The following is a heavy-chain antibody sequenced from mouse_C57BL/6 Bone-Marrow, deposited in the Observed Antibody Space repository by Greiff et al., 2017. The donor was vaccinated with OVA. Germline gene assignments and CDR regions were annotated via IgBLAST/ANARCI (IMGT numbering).Heavy chain of an antibody. CDR2: IYPGSGNT. D-gene: IGHD1-1*01. J-gene: IGHJ2*01. V-gene: IGHV1-76*01. CDR1: GYTFTDYY. CDR3: SRGVLRYLYFDD. Sequence: VQLQQSGAELVRPGASVKLSCKASGYTFTDYYINWVKQRPGQGLAWIARIYPGSGNTYYNEKFKGKATLTAEKSSSTAYMQLSSLTSEDSAVYFCSRGVLRYLYFDDWGQGTTLTVSS.